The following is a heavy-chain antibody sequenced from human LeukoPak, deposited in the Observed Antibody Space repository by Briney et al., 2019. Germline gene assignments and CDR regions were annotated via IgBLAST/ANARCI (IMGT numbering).Heavy chain of an antibody. CDR2: IYPGDSDT. CDR3: ARQGDYDEYYYYGMDV. J-gene: IGHJ6*02. V-gene: IGHV5-51*01. CDR1: GYSFTSYW. Sequence: GESLKISCKGSGYSFTSYWIGWVRQMPGKGLEWMGIIYPGDSDTRYSPSFQGQVTISADKSISTAYLQWSSLKASDTAMYYCARQGDYDEYYYYGMDVWGQGTTVTVSS. D-gene: IGHD3-3*01.